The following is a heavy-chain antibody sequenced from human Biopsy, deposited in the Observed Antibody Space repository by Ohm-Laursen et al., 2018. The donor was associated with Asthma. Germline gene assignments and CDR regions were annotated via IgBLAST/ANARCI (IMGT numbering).Heavy chain of an antibody. CDR1: GYNFISFA. J-gene: IGHJ3*01. D-gene: IGHD3-9*01. CDR2: VNTGNGDT. Sequence: ASVKVSCKASGYNFISFAIHWVRQAPGQRLEWTGWVNTGNGDTKYSQKFQGRVTITRDTSASTAYMELRSLRSEDTATYYCARTYYDFLTGQVKDVFGVWGQGTMVTVSS. V-gene: IGHV1-3*04. CDR3: ARTYYDFLTGQVKDVFGV.